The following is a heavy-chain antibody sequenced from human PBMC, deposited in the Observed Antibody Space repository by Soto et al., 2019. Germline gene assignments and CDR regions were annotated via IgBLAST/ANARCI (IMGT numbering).Heavy chain of an antibody. D-gene: IGHD2-2*01. Sequence: PSETLSLTCTVSGGSISSYYWSWIRQPPGKGLEWIGYIYYSGSTNYNPSLKSRVTISVDTSKNQFSLKLSSVTAADTAVYYCARDCSTSCYGAMDVWGKGTTVTVS. CDR2: IYYSGST. CDR3: ARDCSTSCYGAMDV. CDR1: GGSISSYY. J-gene: IGHJ6*04. V-gene: IGHV4-59*01.